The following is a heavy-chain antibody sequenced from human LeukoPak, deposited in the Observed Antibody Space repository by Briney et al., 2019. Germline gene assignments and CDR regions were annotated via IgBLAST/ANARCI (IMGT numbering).Heavy chain of an antibody. CDR1: GFTFSSYG. CDR2: ISYDGSNK. Sequence: AGGSLRLSCAASGFTFSSYGMHWVRQAPGKGLEWVAVISYDGSNKYYADSVKGRFTISRDNSKNTLYLQMNSLRAEDTAVYYCASQSRYYYDSSGPYYFDYWGQGTLVTVSS. D-gene: IGHD3-22*01. V-gene: IGHV3-30*19. J-gene: IGHJ4*02. CDR3: ASQSRYYYDSSGPYYFDY.